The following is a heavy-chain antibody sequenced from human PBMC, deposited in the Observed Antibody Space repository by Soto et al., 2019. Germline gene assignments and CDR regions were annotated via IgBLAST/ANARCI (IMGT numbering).Heavy chain of an antibody. D-gene: IGHD2-15*01. CDR2: IIPIFGTP. CDR3: ARGRYCSGSKCKPYLYGVDV. V-gene: IGHV1-69*12. CDR1: GGTFNNYA. J-gene: IGHJ6*02. Sequence: QVQLVQSGAEVTKPGSSVKVSCKASGGTFNNYAISWVRQAPGQGPEWMGGIIPIFGTPIYAQSFQGNVKITADESTTTVYMDRNSLKSEDWAVYYCARGRYCSGSKCKPYLYGVDVWGLGTAVTVSS.